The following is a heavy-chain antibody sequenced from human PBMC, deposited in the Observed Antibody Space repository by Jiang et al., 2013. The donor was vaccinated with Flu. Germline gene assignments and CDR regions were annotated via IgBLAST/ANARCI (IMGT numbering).Heavy chain of an antibody. Sequence: VQLVESGGDMVQPGRSLRLSCAVSGFTFSSLAMHWVRQAPGKGLEWVAVISSDGSKEFFGASVRGRFSISRDNSKNTLYLQMSSLRVEDTAVYYCAPLWDDTRGLAVYWGQGTLVTVSS. CDR1: GFTFSSLA. V-gene: IGHV3-30-3*01. D-gene: IGHD3-10*01. CDR3: APLWDDTRGLAVY. J-gene: IGHJ4*02. CDR2: ISSDGSKE.